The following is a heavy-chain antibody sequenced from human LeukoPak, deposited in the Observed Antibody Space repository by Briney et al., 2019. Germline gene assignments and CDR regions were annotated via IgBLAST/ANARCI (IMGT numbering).Heavy chain of an antibody. CDR2: IKSKTDGGVT. J-gene: IGHJ4*02. CDR1: GFTFSNAW. CDR3: ATTYYYDSSPGSFDY. Sequence: GGSLRLSCAASGFTFSNAWMNWVRQAPGKGLEWVGRIKSKTDGGVTDYAAPVKGRFTISRDDSKNTLYLQMNSLKTEDTAVYYCATTYYYDSSPGSFDYWGQGTLVTVSS. V-gene: IGHV3-15*01. D-gene: IGHD3-22*01.